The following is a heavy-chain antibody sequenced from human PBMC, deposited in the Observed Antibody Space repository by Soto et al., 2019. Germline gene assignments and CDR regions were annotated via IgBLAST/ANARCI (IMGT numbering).Heavy chain of an antibody. V-gene: IGHV3-23*01. D-gene: IGHD1-26*01. Sequence: EVQLLESGGGLVQPGGSLGLSRAASGFSFSSYSMTWVRLSPGKGLEWVSAASGRGDRTYYADPVKGRFTISRDNSKNTLYLQMNNLRAEDTAIYYCAKDMGTGWEHYQLFDYWGQGILVTVSS. CDR3: AKDMGTGWEHYQLFDY. CDR1: GFSFSSYS. J-gene: IGHJ4*02. CDR2: ASGRGDRT.